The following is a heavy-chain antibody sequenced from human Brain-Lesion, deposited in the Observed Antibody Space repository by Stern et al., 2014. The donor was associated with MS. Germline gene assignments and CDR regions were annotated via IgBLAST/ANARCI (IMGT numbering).Heavy chain of an antibody. CDR3: ARDITGSSAYFAY. CDR1: GFTFDDYA. CDR2: ISWNSGTI. D-gene: IGHD1-14*01. V-gene: IGHV3-9*01. J-gene: IGHJ4*02. Sequence: VQLVESGGDLVQPGRSLRLSCAAFGFTFDDYAMHWVRQAPGKGLAWVAGISWNSGTIGYADSVKGRVTTSRDNAYSSLYLQMNSLRPEDTALYYCARDITGSSAYFAYWGQGTLVTVSS.